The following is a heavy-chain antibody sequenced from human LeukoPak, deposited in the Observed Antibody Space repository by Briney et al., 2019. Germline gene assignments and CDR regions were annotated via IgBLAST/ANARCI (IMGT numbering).Heavy chain of an antibody. Sequence: ASVNDSFQASGYTYTSYYMHWVRQAPGQGLEWMGIINPSGGSTSYAHKCQGKVTMTRKTSTSTVNMEWSSLRSEDTAVNYGAEPQACRISMYAGWSEGTLVSASS. D-gene: IGHD3-10*02. CDR3: AEPQACRISMYAG. CDR2: INPSGGST. CDR1: GYTYTSYY. J-gene: IGHJ4*02. V-gene: IGHV1-46*01.